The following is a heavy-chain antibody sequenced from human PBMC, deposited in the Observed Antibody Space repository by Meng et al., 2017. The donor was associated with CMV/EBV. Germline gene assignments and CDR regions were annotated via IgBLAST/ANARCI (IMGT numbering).Heavy chain of an antibody. D-gene: IGHD3-22*01. CDR3: ARPNDSSGYRNAFDI. CDR2: ISHSGST. V-gene: IGHV4-34*01. Sequence: LQQWGAGLLKPSAPLSVTRAVYGGSFSDYYWSWIRQPAGKGLEWIGEISHSGSTNYNPSLKSRVTISEDTSKNQFSLKMSSVTAADTAVYYCARPNDSSGYRNAFDIWGQGTMVTVSS. J-gene: IGHJ3*02. CDR1: GGSFSDYY.